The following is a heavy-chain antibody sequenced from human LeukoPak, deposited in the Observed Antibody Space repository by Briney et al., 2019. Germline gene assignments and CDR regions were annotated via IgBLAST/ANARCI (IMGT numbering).Heavy chain of an antibody. CDR1: GFTFGDYV. D-gene: IGHD6-13*01. CDR2: IRRKPYGGTT. CDR3: TTGSATGTGSGY. V-gene: IGHV3-49*04. Sequence: PGGSLRLSCRASGFTFGDYVMSWVRQAPGEGRGGVGFIRRKPYGGTTEYAASVKGPFIISRNDSKNIAYLQMNSLKSEDTAVYYCTTGSATGTGSGYWGQGTLVTVSS. J-gene: IGHJ4*02.